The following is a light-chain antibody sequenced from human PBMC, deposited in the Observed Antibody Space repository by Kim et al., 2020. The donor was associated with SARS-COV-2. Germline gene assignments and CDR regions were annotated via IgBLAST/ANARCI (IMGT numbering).Light chain of an antibody. V-gene: IGLV1-51*01. J-gene: IGLJ2*01. CDR1: SSNIGNND. CDR2: DND. Sequence: QSVLTQPPSVSAAPGQKVTISCSGSSSNIGNNDVLWYQQLPGRAPKLLIYDNDKRPSGIPDRFSASKSGTSATLGITGLQTGDEANYYCGTWDSRLSAVVFGGGTKLTVL. CDR3: GTWDSRLSAVV.